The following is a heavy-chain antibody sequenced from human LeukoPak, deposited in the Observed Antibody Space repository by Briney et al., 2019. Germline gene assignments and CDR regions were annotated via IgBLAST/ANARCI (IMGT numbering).Heavy chain of an antibody. CDR1: GGTFSSYA. CDR2: IIPIFGTA. J-gene: IGHJ5*02. V-gene: IGHV1-69*13. Sequence: GASVKFSCKASGGTFSSYAISWVRQAPGQGLEWMGGIIPIFGTANYAQKFQGRVTITADESTSTAYMELSSLRSEDTAVYYCASSRADGGNSGWFDPWGQGTLVTVSS. D-gene: IGHD4-23*01. CDR3: ASSRADGGNSGWFDP.